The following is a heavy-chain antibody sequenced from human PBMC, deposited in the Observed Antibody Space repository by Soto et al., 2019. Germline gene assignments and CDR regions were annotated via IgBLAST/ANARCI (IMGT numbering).Heavy chain of an antibody. CDR1: GYTLTELS. Sequence: ASVKVSCKVSGYTLTELSMHWVRRAPGKGLEWMGGFDPEDGETIYAQKFQGRVTMTEDTSTDTAYMELSSLRSEDTAVYYCASMYYDFWSGYPPNYYYGMDVWGQGTTVTVSS. CDR2: FDPEDGET. D-gene: IGHD3-3*01. J-gene: IGHJ6*02. V-gene: IGHV1-24*01. CDR3: ASMYYDFWSGYPPNYYYGMDV.